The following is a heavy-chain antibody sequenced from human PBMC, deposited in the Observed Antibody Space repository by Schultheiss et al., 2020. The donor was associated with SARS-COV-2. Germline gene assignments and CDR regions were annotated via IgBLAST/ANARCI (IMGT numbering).Heavy chain of an antibody. CDR1: GFTFSNAW. CDR2: IKSKTDGGTT. Sequence: GSLRLSCAASGFTFSNAWMSWVRQAPGKGLEWVGRIKSKTDGGTTDYAAPVKGRFTISRDDSKNTLYLQMNSLKTEDTAVYYCTTEKRSGYYFYYFDYWGQGTLVTVSS. J-gene: IGHJ4*02. D-gene: IGHD3-22*01. V-gene: IGHV3-15*01. CDR3: TTEKRSGYYFYYFDY.